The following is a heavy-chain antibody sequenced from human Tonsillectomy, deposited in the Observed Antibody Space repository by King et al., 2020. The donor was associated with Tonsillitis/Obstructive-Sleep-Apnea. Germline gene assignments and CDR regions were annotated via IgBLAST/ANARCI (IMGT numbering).Heavy chain of an antibody. Sequence: QLQESGPGLVKPSGTLSLTCAVSGGSISSSNWWSGVRQPPGKGLEWIGEIYHSGRTNYNPSLKSRVTISVDKSKNQFSLKLSSVTAADTAVYYCASAERRRNGYYDFWSGPRGAFDIWGQGTMVTVSS. V-gene: IGHV4-4*02. CDR3: ASAERRRNGYYDFWSGPRGAFDI. D-gene: IGHD3-3*01. CDR1: GGSISSSNW. CDR2: IYHSGRT. J-gene: IGHJ3*02.